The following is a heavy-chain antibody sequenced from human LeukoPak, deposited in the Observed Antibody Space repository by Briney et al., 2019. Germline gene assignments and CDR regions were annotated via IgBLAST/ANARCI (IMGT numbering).Heavy chain of an antibody. V-gene: IGHV3-33*01. CDR3: AREAILRGMDV. CDR2: IWYDGSNK. D-gene: IGHD3-3*01. CDR1: GFTFSSYG. Sequence: GGSLRLSCAASGFTFSSYGMHWVRQAPGKGLEWVAVIWYDGSNKYYADSVKGRFTITRDNSKNTLYLQMNSLRAEDTAVYYCAREAILRGMDVWGQGTTVTVSS. J-gene: IGHJ6*02.